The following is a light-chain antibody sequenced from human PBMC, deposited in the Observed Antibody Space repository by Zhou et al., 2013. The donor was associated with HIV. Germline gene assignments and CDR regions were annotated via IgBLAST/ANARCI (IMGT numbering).Light chain of an antibody. Sequence: DIQMTQSPSTLSASVGDRVTITCRASQSIRRWMAWYQQKPGKVPKLLIYAASTLQSGVPSRFSGSGSGTDFTLTISSLQPEDVATYYCQKYNSAPLAFGQGTKVEIK. CDR3: QKYNSAPLA. CDR1: QSIRRW. V-gene: IGKV1-27*01. J-gene: IGKJ1*01. CDR2: AAS.